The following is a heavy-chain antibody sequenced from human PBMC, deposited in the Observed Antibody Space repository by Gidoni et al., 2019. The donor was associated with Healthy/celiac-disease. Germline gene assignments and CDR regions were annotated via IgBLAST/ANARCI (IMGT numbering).Heavy chain of an antibody. CDR1: GFTFSNAW. J-gene: IGHJ6*02. CDR3: TTDGPSRMAYYDILTGYYAPYYYYGMDV. Sequence: EVQLVESGGGLVKPGGSLRLSCAASGFTFSNAWMSWVRQAPGTGLEWVGRIKSKTDGGTTDHAAPVKGRFTISRDDSKNTLYLQMNSLKTEDTAVYYCTTDGPSRMAYYDILTGYYAPYYYYGMDVWGQGTTVTVSS. D-gene: IGHD3-9*01. V-gene: IGHV3-15*01. CDR2: IKSKTDGGTT.